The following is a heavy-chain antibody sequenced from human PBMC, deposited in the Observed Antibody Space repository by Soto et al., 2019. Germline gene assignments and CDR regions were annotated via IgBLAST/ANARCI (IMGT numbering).Heavy chain of an antibody. V-gene: IGHV3-33*01. D-gene: IGHD3-22*01. CDR1: GFTFSSYG. CDR2: IWYDGSNK. CDR3: ARDPGDYYDSSGYSYDAFDL. J-gene: IGHJ3*01. Sequence: QVQLVESGGGVVQPGRSLRLSCAASGFTFSSYGMHWVRQAPGKGLEWVAVIWYDGSNKYYADSVKGLFTISRDNYKNTLSVHMKSLKAEDTAVYYCARDPGDYYDSSGYSYDAFDLWGQGTMVTVSS.